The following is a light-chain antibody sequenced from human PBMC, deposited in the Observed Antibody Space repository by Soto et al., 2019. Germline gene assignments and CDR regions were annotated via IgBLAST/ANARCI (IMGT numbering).Light chain of an antibody. Sequence: DIQMTQSPSTLSGSVGDRVTITCRASQTISSWLAWYQQKPGKAPKLLIYKASTLKSGAPSRFSGSGSGTEFTLTISILQPDDFATYYCQHYNSYSEAFGQGTKVELK. CDR2: KAS. CDR3: QHYNSYSEA. J-gene: IGKJ1*01. V-gene: IGKV1-5*03. CDR1: QTISSW.